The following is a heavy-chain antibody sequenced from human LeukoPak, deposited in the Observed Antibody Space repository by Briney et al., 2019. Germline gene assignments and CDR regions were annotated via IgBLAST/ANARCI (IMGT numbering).Heavy chain of an antibody. V-gene: IGHV3-30-3*01. D-gene: IGHD6-13*01. CDR3: ARVSSSSWWALDY. CDR1: GFTLSTYA. CDR2: ISYDGGEE. Sequence: GRSLRLSCAASGFTLSTYAMHWVRQAPGKGLEWVALISYDGGEEDYADSVRGRFTISRDNSKNTLYLQMNRLKTEDTAVYYCARVSSSSWWALDYWGQGTLVTVSS. J-gene: IGHJ4*02.